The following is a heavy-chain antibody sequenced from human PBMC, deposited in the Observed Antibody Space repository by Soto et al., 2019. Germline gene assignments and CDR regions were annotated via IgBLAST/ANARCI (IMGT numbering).Heavy chain of an antibody. CDR1: GASISSSSYY. Sequence: SETLSLTCTVSGASISSSSYYWGWIRQPPGKGLEWIGYIYYSGSTYYNPSLESRVAISLDTSRSQFSLTLHSVTAADTAIYYCARDRHNNFFDPWGQGTLVTVSS. CDR2: IYYSGST. CDR3: ARDRHNNFFDP. D-gene: IGHD6-6*01. J-gene: IGHJ5*02. V-gene: IGHV4-31*03.